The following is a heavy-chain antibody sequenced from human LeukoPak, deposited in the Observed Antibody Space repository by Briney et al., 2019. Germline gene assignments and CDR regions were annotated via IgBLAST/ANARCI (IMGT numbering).Heavy chain of an antibody. V-gene: IGHV3-7*01. Sequence: GGSLRLSCAASGFTFSSYWMSWVRQAPGKGLEWVANIKQDGSEKYYVDSVKGRFTISRDNAKNSLYLQMNSLRAEDTAVYYCARLGHYYYYYMDVWGKGTTVTVSS. CDR2: IKQDGSEK. CDR1: GFTFSSYW. CDR3: ARLGHYYYYYMDV. J-gene: IGHJ6*03. D-gene: IGHD3-16*01.